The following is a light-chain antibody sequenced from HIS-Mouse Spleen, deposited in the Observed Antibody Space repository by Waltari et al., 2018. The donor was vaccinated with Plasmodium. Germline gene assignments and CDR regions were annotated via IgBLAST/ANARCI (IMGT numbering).Light chain of an antibody. V-gene: IGKV1-6*01. CDR2: AAS. CDR1: QGIRND. CDR3: LQDYNYPYT. Sequence: AIQMTQSPSSLSASVGERVTITCRASQGIRNDLGWYQQKPGKAPKLLLSAASSLQSGVPSRFSGSGSGTDFTLTISSLQPEDFATYYCLQDYNYPYTFGQGTKLEIK. J-gene: IGKJ2*01.